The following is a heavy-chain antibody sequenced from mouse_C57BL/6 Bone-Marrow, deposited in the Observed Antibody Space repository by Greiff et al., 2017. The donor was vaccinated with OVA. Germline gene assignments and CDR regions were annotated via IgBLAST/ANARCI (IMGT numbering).Heavy chain of an antibody. CDR1: GYTFTSYW. D-gene: IGHD1-1*01. CDR3: ARSSYGSTPYWYFDV. J-gene: IGHJ1*03. CDR2: FDPSDSST. Sequence: QVQLQQPGAELVMPGASVTLSCTASGYTFTSYWLHWVKQRPGPGLVWIGEFDPSDSSTNYTQNFQGKSTLTVDQSSRTAYMQLSRLTSEDSAVYYCARSSYGSTPYWYFDVWGTGTTVTVSS. V-gene: IGHV1-69*01.